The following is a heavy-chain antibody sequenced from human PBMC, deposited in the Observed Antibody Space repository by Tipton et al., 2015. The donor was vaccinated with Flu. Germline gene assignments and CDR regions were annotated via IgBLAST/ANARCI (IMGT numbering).Heavy chain of an antibody. V-gene: IGHV4-31*03. Sequence: TLSLTCTDSGCSISSGGYYWSWIRQHPGKGLEWIGYIYYSGSTHYNPSLKSRVTISVDTSKNQFSLKLSSVTAADTAVYYCASYSSSYFDYWGQGTLVTVSS. J-gene: IGHJ4*02. CDR2: IYYSGST. CDR1: GCSISSGGYY. D-gene: IGHD6-6*01. CDR3: ASYSSSYFDY.